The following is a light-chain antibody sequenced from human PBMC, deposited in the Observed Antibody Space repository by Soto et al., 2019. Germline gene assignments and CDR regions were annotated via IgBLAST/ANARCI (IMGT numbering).Light chain of an antibody. V-gene: IGKV1-5*03. CDR3: QQYNSYLWT. CDR1: RDISNW. Sequence: DIQMTQSPSTLSASVGDRVTITCRASRDISNWVAWYQQKPGKAPNLLIYRASTLESGVPSRFSGSGSGTEFTLTISSLQPEDFATYFCQQYNSYLWTFGQGTKVEIK. CDR2: RAS. J-gene: IGKJ1*01.